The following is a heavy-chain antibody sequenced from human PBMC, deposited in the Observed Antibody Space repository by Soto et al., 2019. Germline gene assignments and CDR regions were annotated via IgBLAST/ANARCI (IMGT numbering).Heavy chain of an antibody. V-gene: IGHV3-74*01. CDR3: ARETYSSHFDY. CDR1: GFTFSSYW. D-gene: IGHD4-4*01. CDR2: MNSDGSST. J-gene: IGHJ4*02. Sequence: EVQLVESGGGLVQPGGSLRLSCAASGFTFSSYWMNWVRQAPGKGLVWVSRMNSDGSSTNYADSVKGRFTVSRDNAKNTLYLLLNSLRAEDTAVYYCARETYSSHFDYWGQGTLVTVSS.